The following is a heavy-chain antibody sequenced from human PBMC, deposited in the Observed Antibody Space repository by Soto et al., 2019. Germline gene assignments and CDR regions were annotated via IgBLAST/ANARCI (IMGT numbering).Heavy chain of an antibody. CDR2: ISYDGSNK. CDR3: AKARSPWISIYYFDY. D-gene: IGHD2-2*03. V-gene: IGHV3-30-3*01. J-gene: IGHJ4*02. Sequence: QVQLVESGGGVVQPGRSRRLSCAASGFTFISYAMHWVRQAPGKGLAWVAVISYDGSNKYYADSVKGRFTISGDNSKNTLYLQMNSLRAVDTAVYYCAKARSPWISIYYFDYWGQGTLVTVS. CDR1: GFTFISYA.